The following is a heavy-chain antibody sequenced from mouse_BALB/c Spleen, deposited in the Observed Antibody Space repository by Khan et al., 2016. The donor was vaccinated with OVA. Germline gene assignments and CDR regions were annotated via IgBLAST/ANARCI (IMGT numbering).Heavy chain of an antibody. CDR1: GFTFSSYG. V-gene: IGHV5-6*01. CDR2: ISSTGDYT. Sequence: EVELVESGGDLVKPGGSLKLSCAASGFTFSSYGMSWVRQTPDKRLEWVATISSTGDYTSYPENVKGRFTISRDNATNTLYLQMSRLKSEDTAMFYCASQLTGSFDYWGQGTLVTVSA. J-gene: IGHJ3*01. CDR3: ASQLTGSFDY.